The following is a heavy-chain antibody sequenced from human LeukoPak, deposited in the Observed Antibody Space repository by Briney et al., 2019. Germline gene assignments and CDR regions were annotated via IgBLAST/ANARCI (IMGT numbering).Heavy chain of an antibody. CDR2: INPSGGST. V-gene: IGHV1-46*01. D-gene: IGHD2-15*01. J-gene: IGHJ4*02. CDR1: GYTFTSYY. Sequence: ASVKVSCKASGYTFTSYYMHWVRQAPGQGLEWMGIINPSGGSTSYAQKFQGRVTMTRDTSTSTVYMELSSLISEDMALYHCARASPYCSGGRCYSEYYFDYWGQGTLVTVSS. CDR3: ARASPYCSGGRCYSEYYFDY.